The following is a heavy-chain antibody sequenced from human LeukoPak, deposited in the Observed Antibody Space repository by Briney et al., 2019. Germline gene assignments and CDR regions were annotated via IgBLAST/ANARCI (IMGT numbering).Heavy chain of an antibody. Sequence: SETLSLTCTVSGYSISSGYYWGWIRQPPGKGLEWIGSIYHSGSTYYNPSLKSRVTISVDTSKNQFSLKLSSVTAADTAVYYCARSSSSLDYWGQGTLVTVSS. CDR2: IYHSGST. V-gene: IGHV4-38-2*02. CDR3: ARSSSSLDY. D-gene: IGHD6-13*01. CDR1: GYSISSGYY. J-gene: IGHJ4*02.